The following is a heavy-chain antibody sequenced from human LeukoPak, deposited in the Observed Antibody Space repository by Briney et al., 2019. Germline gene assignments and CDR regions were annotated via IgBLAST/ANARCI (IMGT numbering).Heavy chain of an antibody. CDR1: GASITSGFYY. D-gene: IGHD1-26*01. V-gene: IGHV4-30-4*01. J-gene: IGHJ6*02. CDR2: IYYSGTT. Sequence: PSQPLSLTCSVSGASITSGFYYWSWLRQSPGKGLEWIGYIYYSGTTYYSPSLKSRLTISLDTSKNHLSLKLTSVTAADTAVYYCAREGGGGMDVWGQGTTVTVSS. CDR3: AREGGGGMDV.